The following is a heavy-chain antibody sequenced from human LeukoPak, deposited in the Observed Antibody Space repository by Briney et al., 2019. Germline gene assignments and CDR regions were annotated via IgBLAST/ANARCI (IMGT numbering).Heavy chain of an antibody. CDR1: GGTFSSYA. J-gene: IGHJ4*02. D-gene: IGHD5-12*01. CDR2: IIPIFGTA. V-gene: IGHV1-69*13. CDR3: ARDLGVDIVATAESKDDY. Sequence: ASVKVSCKASGGTFSSYAISWVRQAPGQGLEWMGGIIPIFGTANYAQKFQGRVTITADESTGTAYMELCSLRSEDTAVYYCARDLGVDIVATAESKDDYWGQGTLVTVSS.